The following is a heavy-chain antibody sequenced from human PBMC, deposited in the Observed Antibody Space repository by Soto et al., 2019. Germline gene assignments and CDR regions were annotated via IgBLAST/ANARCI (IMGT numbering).Heavy chain of an antibody. V-gene: IGHV3-23*01. D-gene: IGHD1-7*01. CDR2: ISNSFSDGNT. J-gene: IGHJ4*02. CDR1: GFTFSTYA. Sequence: EVHLLESGGGLVQPGGSLRLSCVASGFTFSTYAMNWVRQAPGKGLEWVSAISNSFSDGNTHYADSVKGRFTISRDNAKNTVFLEMNSLRAEDTAVYYCAKVFSPELGNYFDHWGQGTLVTVSS. CDR3: AKVFSPELGNYFDH.